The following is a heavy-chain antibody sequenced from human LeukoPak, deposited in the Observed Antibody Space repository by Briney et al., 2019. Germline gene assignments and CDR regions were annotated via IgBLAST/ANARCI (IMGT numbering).Heavy chain of an antibody. D-gene: IGHD3-16*02. CDR1: GFTVSSNY. Sequence: GGSLRLSCAASGFTVSSNYMSWVRQAPGKGLEWVSVIYSGGSTYYADSVKGRFTISRDNSKNTLYLQMNSLRAEDTAVYYCAKEGNYVWGSYRPSFDYWGQGTLVTVSS. J-gene: IGHJ4*02. CDR3: AKEGNYVWGSYRPSFDY. CDR2: IYSGGST. V-gene: IGHV3-53*01.